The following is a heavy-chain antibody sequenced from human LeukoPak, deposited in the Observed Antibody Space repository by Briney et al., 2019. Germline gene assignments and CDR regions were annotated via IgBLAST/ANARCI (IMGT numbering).Heavy chain of an antibody. J-gene: IGHJ4*02. D-gene: IGHD2-15*01. Sequence: SETLSLTCTVSGGSISSYYWSLIRQPAGKGLEWIGRIYTSGSTNYNPSLKSRVTMSVDTSKNQFSLKLSSVTAADTAVYYCARLGVAAKYYYFDYWGQGTLVTVSS. CDR2: IYTSGST. CDR1: GGSISSYY. V-gene: IGHV4-4*07. CDR3: ARLGVAAKYYYFDY.